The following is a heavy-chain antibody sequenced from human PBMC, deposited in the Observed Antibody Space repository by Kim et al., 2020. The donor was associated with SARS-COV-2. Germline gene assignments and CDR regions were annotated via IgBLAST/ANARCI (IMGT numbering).Heavy chain of an antibody. CDR3: ASLQGTVVPAASDDAFDI. CDR1: GYTFTSYY. Sequence: ASVKVSCKASGYTFTSYYMHWVRQAPGQGLEWMGIINPSGGSTSYAQKFQGRVTMTRDTSTSTVYMELSSLRSEDTAVYYCASLQGTVVPAASDDAFDIWGQGTMVTVSS. V-gene: IGHV1-46*01. D-gene: IGHD2-2*01. J-gene: IGHJ3*02. CDR2: INPSGGST.